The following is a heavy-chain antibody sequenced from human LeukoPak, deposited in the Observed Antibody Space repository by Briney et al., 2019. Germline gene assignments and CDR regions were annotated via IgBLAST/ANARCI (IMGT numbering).Heavy chain of an antibody. CDR3: ARQTGSGLFTLP. J-gene: IGHJ4*02. V-gene: IGHV4-39*01. CDR1: GDSISSSNCY. D-gene: IGHD3/OR15-3a*01. Sequence: SSETLSLTCTVSGDSISSSNCYWGWIRQPPGKGLEWIGSIYFSGGTYYNASLKSRVTISVDTPKNQISLRLTSVTATDTAMYYCARQTGSGLFTLPGGQGTLVTVSS. CDR2: IYFSGGT.